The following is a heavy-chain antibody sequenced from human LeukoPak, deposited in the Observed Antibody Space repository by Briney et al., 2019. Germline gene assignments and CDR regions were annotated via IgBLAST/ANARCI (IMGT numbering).Heavy chain of an antibody. CDR2: ISGDGVLT. CDR1: GFAFSNYA. Sequence: GGSLRLSCAASGFAFSNYAMTWVRQAPGKGLGWVSVISGDGVLTYYADSVKGRFTISRDNSKSTLYLQMNSLRAEDTAVYYCAKCGDFWSVYYMHMWGQGTMVTVSS. V-gene: IGHV3-23*01. CDR3: AKCGDFWSVYYMHM. D-gene: IGHD3-3*01. J-gene: IGHJ3*02.